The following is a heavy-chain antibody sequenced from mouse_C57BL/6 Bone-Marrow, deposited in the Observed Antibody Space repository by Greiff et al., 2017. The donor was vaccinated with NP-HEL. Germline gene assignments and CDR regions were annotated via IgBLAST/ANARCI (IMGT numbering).Heavy chain of an antibody. CDR2: FHPYNDDT. V-gene: IGHV1-47*01. CDR3: ARRDIYYGNHWYFDV. D-gene: IGHD2-1*01. J-gene: IGHJ1*03. CDR1: GYTFTTYP. Sequence: QVQLKESGAELVKPGASVKMSCKASGYTFTTYPIEWMKQNHGKSLEWIGNFHPYNDDTKYNEKFKGKATLTVEKSSSTVYLELSRLTSDDSAVYYCARRDIYYGNHWYFDVWGTGTTVTVSS.